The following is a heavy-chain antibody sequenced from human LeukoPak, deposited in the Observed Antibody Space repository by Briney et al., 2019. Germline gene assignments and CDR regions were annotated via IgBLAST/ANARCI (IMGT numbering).Heavy chain of an antibody. D-gene: IGHD3-22*01. Sequence: SETLSLTCTVSGGSISSGSYYWNWIRQPAGKGLEWIGLIYASGSANYNPSLKSRVTMSVDTSKNQFSLKLSSVTAADTALYYCARTPIYYFDNSGYYNWGQGTLVTVSS. J-gene: IGHJ4*02. V-gene: IGHV4-61*02. CDR2: IYASGSA. CDR3: ARTPIYYFDNSGYYN. CDR1: GGSISSGSYY.